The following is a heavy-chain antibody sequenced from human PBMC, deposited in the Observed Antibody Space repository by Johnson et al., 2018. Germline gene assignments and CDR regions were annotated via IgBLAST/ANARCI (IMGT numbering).Heavy chain of an antibody. CDR1: GFTFSSYG. V-gene: IGHV3-30*18. CDR2: ISYDGSNK. CDR3: AKRVLGYIQH. Sequence: QVQLVESGGGVVQPGRSLRLSCAASGFTFSSYGMHWVRQAPGKGLEWVAVISYDGSNKYSADSVKGRFTIARDNSKSTLYLQLNSLRAEDTAVYYCAKRVLGYIQHWGEGTLVTVSS. J-gene: IGHJ1*01. D-gene: IGHD2-8*01.